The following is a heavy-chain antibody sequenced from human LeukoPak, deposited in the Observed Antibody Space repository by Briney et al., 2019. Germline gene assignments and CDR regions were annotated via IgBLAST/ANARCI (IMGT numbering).Heavy chain of an antibody. D-gene: IGHD4-23*01. V-gene: IGHV4-34*01. CDR2: INHSGSP. J-gene: IGHJ4*02. Sequence: PSETLSLTCAVYGGSFSGYYWSWIRQPPGKGLEWIGEINHSGSPNYNPSLKSRLTMSVDMSKNQFSLKLTSVTAADTAVYYCARLGRKTTVVPPDFDCWGQGTLVTVSS. CDR1: GGSFSGYY. CDR3: ARLGRKTTVVPPDFDC.